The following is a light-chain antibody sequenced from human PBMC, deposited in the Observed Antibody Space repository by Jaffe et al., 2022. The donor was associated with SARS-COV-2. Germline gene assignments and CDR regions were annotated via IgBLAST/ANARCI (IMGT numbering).Light chain of an antibody. CDR3: NFRDSSRNHV. CDR1: NLRSYY. Sequence: SSELTQDPAVSVALGQTVRITCQGDNLRSYYASWYRQRPGQAPVLVIYGKNNRPSGIPDRFSGSSSGDKASLTITGAQAEDEADYYCNFRDSSRNHVFGTGTKVTVL. CDR2: GKN. J-gene: IGLJ1*01. V-gene: IGLV3-19*01.